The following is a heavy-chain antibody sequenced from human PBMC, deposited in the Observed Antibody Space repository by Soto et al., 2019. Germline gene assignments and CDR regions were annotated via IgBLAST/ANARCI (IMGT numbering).Heavy chain of an antibody. V-gene: IGHV1-46*03. D-gene: IGHD3-10*01. CDR1: RDTYTKYV. CDR3: CSLDYGQWY. Sequence: ASVKVSCKVSRDTYTKYVIHWVRQAPGQRLEWMAWINPRSGGTNSPQKFQGRVTLPRDTSTSTVYMELSSLRSEDTAVYYCCSLDYGQWYWGQGTLVTVSS. J-gene: IGHJ4*02. CDR2: INPRSGGT.